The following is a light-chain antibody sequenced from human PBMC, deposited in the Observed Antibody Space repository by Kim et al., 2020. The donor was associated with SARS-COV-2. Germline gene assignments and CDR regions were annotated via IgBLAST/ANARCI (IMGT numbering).Light chain of an antibody. J-gene: IGLJ3*02. CDR2: DVS. Sequence: QSLTIYCTGTSSDVGGYNYVSWYQQHPGEAPKLIIYDVSNRPSGVSNRFSGSKSGNTASLTISGLQAEDEADYYCSSYTSSSTLGVFGGGTQLTVL. CDR3: SSYTSSSTLGV. CDR1: SSDVGGYNY. V-gene: IGLV2-14*03.